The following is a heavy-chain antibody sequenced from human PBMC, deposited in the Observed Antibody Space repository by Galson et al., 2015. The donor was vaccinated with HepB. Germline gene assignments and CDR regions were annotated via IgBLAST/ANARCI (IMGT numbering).Heavy chain of an antibody. Sequence: SVKVSCKASGGTFSNYAISWVRQAPGQGLEWMGGIIPIFGVVNYAQKFQDRLTITADESTSTAYMELSSLSSEDTAVYYCARERASQLLYRGYYYYGLDVWGQGTTVTVSS. CDR3: ARERASQLLYRGYYYYGLDV. CDR1: GGTFSNYA. CDR2: IIPIFGVV. D-gene: IGHD2-2*02. J-gene: IGHJ6*02. V-gene: IGHV1-69*13.